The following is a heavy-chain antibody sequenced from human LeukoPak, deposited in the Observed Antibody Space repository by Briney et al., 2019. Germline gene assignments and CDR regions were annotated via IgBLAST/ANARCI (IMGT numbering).Heavy chain of an antibody. Sequence: KPSETLSLTCAVYGGSFSDYYWSWIRQPPGKGLEWIGEINHNGNTNYNASLESRVTISVDTSKNQFSLRLNSVTAADTAVYSCTRDTTLHYWGQGTLVTVSS. V-gene: IGHV4-34*01. CDR3: TRDTTLHY. J-gene: IGHJ4*02. CDR2: INHNGNT. CDR1: GGSFSDYY. D-gene: IGHD1-1*01.